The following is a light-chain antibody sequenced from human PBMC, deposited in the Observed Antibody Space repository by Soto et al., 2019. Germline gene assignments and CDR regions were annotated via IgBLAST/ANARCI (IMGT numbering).Light chain of an antibody. CDR3: LQHYSFPRT. CDR1: QSVNTN. CDR2: GAS. V-gene: IGKV3-15*01. Sequence: EIVMTQSPATLSVSPGERAALSCRASQSVNTNLAWYQQKPGQAPRLLIYGASTRATGIPARFSGSGSGTEFTLIINSLQSEDFATYYCLQHYSFPRTFGQGTKVEIK. J-gene: IGKJ1*01.